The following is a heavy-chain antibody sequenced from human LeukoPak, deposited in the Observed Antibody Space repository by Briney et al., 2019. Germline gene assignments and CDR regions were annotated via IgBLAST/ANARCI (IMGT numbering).Heavy chain of an antibody. CDR1: GGSISSYY. J-gene: IGHJ4*02. V-gene: IGHV4-59*01. Sequence: TSETLSLTCTVSGGSISSYYWSWIRQPPGKGLEWIGYIYYSGSTNYNPSLKSRVTISVDTSKNQFSLKLTSVTAADTAVYYCARGVPEYYDFWSGYFYYFDYWGQGTLVTVSS. D-gene: IGHD3-3*01. CDR3: ARGVPEYYDFWSGYFYYFDY. CDR2: IYYSGST.